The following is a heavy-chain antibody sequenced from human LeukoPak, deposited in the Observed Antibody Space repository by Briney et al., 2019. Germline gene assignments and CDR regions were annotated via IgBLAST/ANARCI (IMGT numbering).Heavy chain of an antibody. V-gene: IGHV4-4*07. CDR3: ARESYSSSYLFNF. D-gene: IGHD6-6*01. CDR2: IYTSGST. CDR1: GGSISSYY. J-gene: IGHJ4*02. Sequence: SETLSLTCTVSGGSISSYYWSWIRQPAGKGLEWIGRIYTSGSTNYNPSLKSRVTMSVDTSKNQISLKVNSVTAADTAVYYCARESYSSSYLFNFWGQGTLVTVSS.